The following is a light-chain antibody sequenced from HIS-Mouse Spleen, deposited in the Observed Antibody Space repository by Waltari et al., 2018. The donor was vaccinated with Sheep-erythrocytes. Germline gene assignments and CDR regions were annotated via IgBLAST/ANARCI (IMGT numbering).Light chain of an antibody. V-gene: IGLV2-14*01. CDR2: EVS. CDR3: SSYTSSSTGV. Sequence: QSALTQPASVSGSPGQSIPISCPGTRSDVGGYNYFSWYQQHPGKAPKLMIYEVSNRPSGVSNRFSGSKSGNTASLTISGLQAEDEADYYCSSYTSSSTGVFGGGTKLTVL. CDR1: RSDVGGYNY. J-gene: IGLJ2*01.